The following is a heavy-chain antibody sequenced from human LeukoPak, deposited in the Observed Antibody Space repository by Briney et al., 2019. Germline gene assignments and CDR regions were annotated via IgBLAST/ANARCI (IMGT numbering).Heavy chain of an antibody. V-gene: IGHV3-23*01. Sequence: GGSLRLSCATSGFTFSSYAMSWVRQAPGKGLEWVSSISGSGGSTYYADSVKGRFTISRDNTQNTLYLQMNSLRAEDTAIYYCASHVSGSWSAVGYWGQGTLVTVSS. CDR2: ISGSGGST. CDR3: ASHVSGSWSAVGY. D-gene: IGHD6-13*01. J-gene: IGHJ4*02. CDR1: GFTFSSYA.